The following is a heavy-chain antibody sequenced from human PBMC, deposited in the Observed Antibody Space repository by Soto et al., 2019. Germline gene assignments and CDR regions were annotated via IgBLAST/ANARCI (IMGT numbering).Heavy chain of an antibody. CDR2: IYYSGST. CDR3: ARVTIFGVVTLNWFDP. V-gene: IGHV4-39*01. J-gene: IGHJ5*02. D-gene: IGHD3-3*01. Sequence: SETLSLTCTVSGGSISSSSYYWGWIRQPPGKGLEWIGSIYYSGSTYYNPSLKSRVTISVDTSKNQFSLKLSSVTAADTAVYYCARVTIFGVVTLNWFDPWGQGTLVTVSS. CDR1: GGSISSSSYY.